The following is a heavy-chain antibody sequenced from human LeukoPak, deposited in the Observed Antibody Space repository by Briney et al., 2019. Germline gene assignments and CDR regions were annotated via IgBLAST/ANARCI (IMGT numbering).Heavy chain of an antibody. D-gene: IGHD6-6*01. V-gene: IGHV3-30*01. CDR2: ISYDGSNK. J-gene: IGHJ4*02. CDR1: GFTFSSYA. Sequence: PGGSLRLSCAASGFTFSSYAMHWVRQAPGKGLEWVAVISYDGSNKYYADSVKGRFTISRDNSKNTLYLQMNSLRAEGTAVYYCAREVYSSSWDYWGQGTLVTVSS. CDR3: AREVYSSSWDY.